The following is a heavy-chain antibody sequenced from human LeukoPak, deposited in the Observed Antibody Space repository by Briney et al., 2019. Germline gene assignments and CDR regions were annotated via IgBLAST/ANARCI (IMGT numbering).Heavy chain of an antibody. CDR1: GYTFTGYY. Sequence: ASVKVSCKASGYTFTGYYMHWVRQAPGQGLEWMGWINPNSGGTNYAQKIQGRVTMTRDTSISTAYMELSRLRSDDTAVYYCARGFYDSSGYYDYWGQGTLVTVSS. D-gene: IGHD3-22*01. V-gene: IGHV1-2*02. J-gene: IGHJ4*02. CDR2: INPNSGGT. CDR3: ARGFYDSSGYYDY.